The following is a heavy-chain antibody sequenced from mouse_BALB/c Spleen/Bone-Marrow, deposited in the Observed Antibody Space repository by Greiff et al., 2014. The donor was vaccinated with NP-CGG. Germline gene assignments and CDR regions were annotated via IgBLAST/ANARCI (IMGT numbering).Heavy chain of an antibody. CDR3: ARIPNPLYYYAMDY. D-gene: IGHD5-1-1*01. CDR1: GYSFTGYP. V-gene: IGHV1-26*01. Sequence: EVQLQESGPELVKPGASMKISCKASGYSFTGYPMNWVKQSHGKNLEWIGLINPYDGGTSYNQKFKGKATLTVDKSSSTAYMELLSLTSEDSAVYYCARIPNPLYYYAMDYWGQGTSVTVSS. CDR2: INPYDGGT. J-gene: IGHJ4*01.